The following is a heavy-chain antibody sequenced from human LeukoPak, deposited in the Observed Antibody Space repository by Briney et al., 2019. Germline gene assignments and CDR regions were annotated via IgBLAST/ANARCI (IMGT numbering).Heavy chain of an antibody. D-gene: IGHD5-12*01. CDR2: ISYDGSNK. V-gene: IGHV3-30*03. J-gene: IGHJ4*02. CDR1: GFTFNSYG. Sequence: LTGGSLRLSCAGSGFTFNSYGMHWVRQAPGKGLEWVALISYDGSNKYYADSVKGRFTISRDNSKNTLYLQMNSLRAEDTAVYYCARVRNSGYAEAYYFDYWGQGTLVTVSS. CDR3: ARVRNSGYAEAYYFDY.